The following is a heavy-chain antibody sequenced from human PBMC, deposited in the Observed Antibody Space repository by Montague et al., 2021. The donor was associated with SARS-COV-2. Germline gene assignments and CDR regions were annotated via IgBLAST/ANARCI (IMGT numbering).Heavy chain of an antibody. CDR1: GGSFSGYY. D-gene: IGHD4-17*01. Sequence: SETLSLTCAVYGGSFSGYYWSWIRQPPGKGLEWIGEINHSGSTNYNPSLKSRVTITVDTSKNQSSLKLSSVTAADTAVYYCARGSAVTTFYYYYYGMDVWGQGTTVTVSS. CDR3: ARGSAVTTFYYYYYGMDV. J-gene: IGHJ6*02. V-gene: IGHV4-34*01. CDR2: INHSGST.